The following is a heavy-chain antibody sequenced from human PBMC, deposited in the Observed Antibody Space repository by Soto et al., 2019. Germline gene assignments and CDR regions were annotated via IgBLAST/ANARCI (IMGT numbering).Heavy chain of an antibody. CDR1: GGSFSGYY. CDR2: INHSGST. J-gene: IGHJ4*02. V-gene: IGHV4-34*01. Sequence: SETLSLTCAVYGGSFSGYYWSWIRQPPGKGLEWIGEINHSGSTNYNPSLKSRVTISVDTSKNQFSLKLSSVTAADTAVYYCARESAHVGGYCSSTSCHGGLLDYWGQGTLVTVSS. CDR3: ARESAHVGGYCSSTSCHGGLLDY. D-gene: IGHD2-2*01.